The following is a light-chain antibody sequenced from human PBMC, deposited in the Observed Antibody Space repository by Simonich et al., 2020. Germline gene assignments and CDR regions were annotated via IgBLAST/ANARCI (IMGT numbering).Light chain of an antibody. V-gene: IGKV4-1*01. J-gene: IGKJ1*01. CDR1: QSVLYSSNNKNY. CDR2: WAS. CDR3: QQYNNWPGT. Sequence: DIVMTQSPDSLAVSLGERATINSKSSQSVLYSSNNKNYLAWYQQKPGQPHKLLIYWASTRESGVPDRFSGSGSGTDFTLTISSMQSEDFAVYYCQQYNNWPGTFGQGTKVEIK.